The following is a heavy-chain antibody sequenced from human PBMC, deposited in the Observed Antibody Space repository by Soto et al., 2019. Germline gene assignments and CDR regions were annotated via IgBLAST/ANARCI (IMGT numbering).Heavy chain of an antibody. CDR1: GGTFSSYA. J-gene: IGHJ6*02. Sequence: VASVKVSCKXSGGTFSSYAISWERQAPGQGLEWMGGIIPIFGTANYAQKFQGRVTITADESTSTAYMELSSLRSEDTAVYYCARGRDIGKRYYYYYGMDVWGQGTTVTVS. CDR2: IIPIFGTA. CDR3: ARGRDIGKRYYYYYGMDV. D-gene: IGHD2-15*01. V-gene: IGHV1-69*13.